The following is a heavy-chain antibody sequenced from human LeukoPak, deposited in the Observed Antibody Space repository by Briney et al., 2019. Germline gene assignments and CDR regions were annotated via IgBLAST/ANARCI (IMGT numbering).Heavy chain of an antibody. V-gene: IGHV3-48*01. CDR1: GFTFSSYS. CDR2: ISSSSSTI. CDR3: ARGDYYGSGSYPFNP. Sequence: GSLRLSCAASGFTFSSYSMNWVRQAPGKGLEWVSYISSSSSTIYYADSVKGRFTISRDNAKNSLYLQMNSLRAEDTAVYYCARGDYYGSGSYPFNPWGQGTLVTVSS. J-gene: IGHJ5*02. D-gene: IGHD3-10*01.